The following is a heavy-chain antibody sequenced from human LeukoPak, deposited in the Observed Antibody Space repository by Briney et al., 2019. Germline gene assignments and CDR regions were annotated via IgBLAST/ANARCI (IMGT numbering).Heavy chain of an antibody. V-gene: IGHV3-23*01. CDR1: GFTFSS. CDR2: ISGSGGST. Sequence: GGSLRLSCAASGFTFSSMNWVRQAPGKGLEWVSAISGSGGSTYYADSVKGRFTISRDNSKNTLYLQMNSLRAEDTAVYYCARDAGDDVFDIWGQGTLVTVSS. CDR3: ARDAGDDVFDI. J-gene: IGHJ3*02.